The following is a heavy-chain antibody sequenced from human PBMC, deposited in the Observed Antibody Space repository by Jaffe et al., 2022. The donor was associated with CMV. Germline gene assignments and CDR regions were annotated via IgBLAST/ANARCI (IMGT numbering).Heavy chain of an antibody. D-gene: IGHD3-10*01. CDR1: GFTFSSYW. CDR2: IKQDGSEK. Sequence: EVQLVESGGGLVQPGGSLRLSCAASGFTFSSYWMSWVRQAPGKGLEWVANIKQDGSEKYYVDSVKGRFTISRDNAKNSLYLQMNSLRAEDTAVYYCARAVVSVRGVIIFPYYYGMDVWGQGTTVTVSS. CDR3: ARAVVSVRGVIIFPYYYGMDV. V-gene: IGHV3-7*01. J-gene: IGHJ6*02.